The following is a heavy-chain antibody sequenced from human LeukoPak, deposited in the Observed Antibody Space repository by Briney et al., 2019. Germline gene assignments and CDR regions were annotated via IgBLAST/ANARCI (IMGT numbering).Heavy chain of an antibody. Sequence: SETLSLTCAVYGGSFSGYYWSWIRQPPGKGLEWIGEINYSGSTNYNPSLKSRVTISVDTSKNQFSLKLTSVTAADTAVYYCARVEKKSSSWYGQGLNWFAPWGQGTLVTVSS. CDR1: GGSFSGYY. D-gene: IGHD6-13*01. CDR3: ARVEKKSSSWYGQGLNWFAP. CDR2: INYSGST. V-gene: IGHV4-34*01. J-gene: IGHJ5*02.